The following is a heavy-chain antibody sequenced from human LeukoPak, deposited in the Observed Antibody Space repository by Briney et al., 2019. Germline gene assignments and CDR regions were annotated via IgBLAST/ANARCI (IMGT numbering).Heavy chain of an antibody. V-gene: IGHV3-7*01. J-gene: IGHJ4*02. D-gene: IGHD1-26*01. CDR2: IKQDGSEK. CDR3: GRDSPGSGTYYVH. Sequence: GRSLRLSCAASGFTFSSYAMHWVRQAPGKGLEWVANIKQDGSEKHYVDSVEGRFTISRDNAKNSVYLQMNSLRADDTAVYYCGRDSPGSGTYYVHWSQGILVTVSS. CDR1: GFTFSSYA.